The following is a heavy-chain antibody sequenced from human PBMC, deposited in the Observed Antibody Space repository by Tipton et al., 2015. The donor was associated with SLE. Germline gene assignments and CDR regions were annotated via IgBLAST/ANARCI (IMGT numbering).Heavy chain of an antibody. Sequence: QVQLVQSGAEVKKPGASVKVSCKAYGYSFSDYAIHWVRQDPGLRLEWLGWINTGKIITNTKYSRKFQDRVTFTRDTSATTAYMELRSRSSEDTFVYYCVREWVGDSWFDPWGQRTLVTVSS. CDR3: VREWVGDSWFDP. J-gene: IGHJ5*02. V-gene: IGHV1-3*04. D-gene: IGHD3-16*01. CDR2: INTGKIITNT. CDR1: GYSFSDYA.